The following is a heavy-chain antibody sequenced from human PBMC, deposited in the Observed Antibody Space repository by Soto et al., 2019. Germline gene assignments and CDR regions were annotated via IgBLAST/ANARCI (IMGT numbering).Heavy chain of an antibody. CDR3: ARGYGGPIGWFDP. CDR2: INAGNGNT. D-gene: IGHD3-16*01. Sequence: ASXKVSCKASGYTFTIYAMHWVRQAPGQRLEWMGWINAGNGNTKYSQKFQGRVTITRDTSASTAYMELSSLRSEDTAVYYCARGYGGPIGWFDPWGQGTLVTVSS. CDR1: GYTFTIYA. J-gene: IGHJ5*02. V-gene: IGHV1-3*01.